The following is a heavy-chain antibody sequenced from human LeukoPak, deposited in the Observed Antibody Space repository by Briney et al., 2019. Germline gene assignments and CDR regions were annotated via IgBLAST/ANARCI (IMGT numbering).Heavy chain of an antibody. CDR3: ARVAKERVGGVYYFGY. V-gene: IGHV3-13*01. D-gene: IGHD1-1*01. J-gene: IGHJ4*02. CDR1: GFTFSDYD. CDR2: IGTAGDT. Sequence: GGSLRLSCAASGFTFSDYDMHWVRQATGKGLEWVSAIGTAGDTYYTGSVKGRFTISRENAKNSLHLQMNSLRAGDTAVYYCARVAKERVGGVYYFGYWGQGTLVTVSS.